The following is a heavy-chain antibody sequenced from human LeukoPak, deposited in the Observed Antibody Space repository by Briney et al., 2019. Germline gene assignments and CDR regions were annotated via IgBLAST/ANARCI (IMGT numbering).Heavy chain of an antibody. Sequence: QPGGSLRLSCAASGFTFSSYAMHWVRQAPGKGLEWVAVISYDGSNKYYADSVKGRFTISRDNSKNTLYLQMNSLRAEDTAVYYCARGGWLRKNIDYWGQGTLVTVSS. CDR2: ISYDGSNK. D-gene: IGHD5-12*01. J-gene: IGHJ4*02. CDR1: GFTFSSYA. V-gene: IGHV3-30*14. CDR3: ARGGWLRKNIDY.